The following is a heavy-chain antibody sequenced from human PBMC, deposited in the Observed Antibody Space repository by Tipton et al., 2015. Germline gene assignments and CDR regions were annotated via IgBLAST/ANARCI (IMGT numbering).Heavy chain of an antibody. Sequence: SGPEVKSPGASVKVSCKASGFPYTTYGFSWVRQAPGQGLEWMGWISAYSGNTNYAQTIGSRFTMSIDTSTTTAYMELRNLGSDDTAIYYCARDSFDMAKFYDHWCFDLWGSGTLVTVSS. J-gene: IGHJ2*01. CDR2: ISAYSGNT. V-gene: IGHV1-18*01. CDR1: GFPYTTYG. CDR3: ARDSFDMAKFYDHWCFDL. D-gene: IGHD3-3*01.